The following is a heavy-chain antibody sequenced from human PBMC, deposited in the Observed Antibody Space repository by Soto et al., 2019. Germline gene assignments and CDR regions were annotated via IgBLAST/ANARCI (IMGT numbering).Heavy chain of an antibody. J-gene: IGHJ4*02. CDR3: ARRIEGYFDY. Sequence: VGSLRLSCAASGFTFSDYTMTWVRQAPGKVLECISVILADFNTYYAGSVRGRFTISRDNSKNTLYLEMNSLRAEDTAVYYCARRIEGYFDYWGQGALVNVSS. CDR2: ILADFNT. V-gene: IGHV3-23*03. CDR1: GFTFSDYT.